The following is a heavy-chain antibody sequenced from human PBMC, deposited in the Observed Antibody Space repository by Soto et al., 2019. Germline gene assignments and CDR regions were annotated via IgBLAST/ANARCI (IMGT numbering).Heavy chain of an antibody. CDR2: ISSSSSYI. Sequence: PGGSLRLSCAASGFTFSSYSMNWVRQAPGKGLEWVSSISSSSSYIYYADSVKGRFTISRDNAKNSLYLQMNSLRAEDTAVYYCARDLAVRGAIGTLDYWGQGTLVTVSS. V-gene: IGHV3-21*01. CDR1: GFTFSSYS. D-gene: IGHD3-10*01. CDR3: ARDLAVRGAIGTLDY. J-gene: IGHJ4*02.